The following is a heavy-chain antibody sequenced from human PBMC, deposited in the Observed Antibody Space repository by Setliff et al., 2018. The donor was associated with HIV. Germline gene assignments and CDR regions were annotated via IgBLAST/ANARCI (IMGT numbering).Heavy chain of an antibody. CDR2: IDHTGRP. CDR1: GGSFSAYY. Sequence: SETLSLTCAASGGSFSAYYWTWIRQSPHKGLEWVGEIDHTGRPFYNPSLQSRVTISVDTSKNQFSLKLTSVTAADTAVYYCATADYIYGRNVFDYWGQGSLVTVSS. CDR3: ATADYIYGRNVFDY. V-gene: IGHV4-34*01. D-gene: IGHD5-18*01. J-gene: IGHJ4*02.